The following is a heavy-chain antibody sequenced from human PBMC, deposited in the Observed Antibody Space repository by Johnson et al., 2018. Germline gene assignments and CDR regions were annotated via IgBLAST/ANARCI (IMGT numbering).Heavy chain of an antibody. V-gene: IGHV3-21*01. D-gene: IGHD3-10*01. J-gene: IGHJ1*01. Sequence: VQLVQAGGGLVKPGGSLRLSCAASGFTFSSYSMNWVRQAPGKGLEWVSSISSSSSYIYYADSGKGRFTISRDNAKNSLYLQMNSLRAEDTAVYYCARRDYYGSGPAPPAEYFQHWGQGTRVTVSS. CDR1: GFTFSSYS. CDR2: ISSSSSYI. CDR3: ARRDYYGSGPAPPAEYFQH.